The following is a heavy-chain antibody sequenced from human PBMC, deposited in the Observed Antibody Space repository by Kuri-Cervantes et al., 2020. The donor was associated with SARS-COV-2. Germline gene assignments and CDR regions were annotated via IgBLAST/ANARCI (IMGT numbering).Heavy chain of an antibody. J-gene: IGHJ6*03. V-gene: IGHV4-34*01. CDR2: IYHSGST. CDR1: GGSFSGYY. CDR3: ARGLLYYYMDV. Sequence: SETLSLTCAVYGGSFSGYYWSWIRQPPGKGLEWIGYIYHSGSTYYNPSLKSRVTISVDRSKNQFSLKLSSVTAADTAVYYCARGLLYYYMDVWGKGTTVTVSS. D-gene: IGHD2-15*01.